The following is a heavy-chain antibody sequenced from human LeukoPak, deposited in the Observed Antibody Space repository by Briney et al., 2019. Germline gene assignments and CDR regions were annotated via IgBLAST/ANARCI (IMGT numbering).Heavy chain of an antibody. CDR3: ARTATIFGVVNDY. Sequence: GASVKVSCKASGGTFSSYAISWVRQAPGQGLEWMGGIIPIFGTANYAQKFQGRVTITADESTSTAYMELSSLRSEDTAVYYCARTATIFGVVNDYWGQGTLVTVSS. D-gene: IGHD3-3*01. J-gene: IGHJ4*02. V-gene: IGHV1-69*13. CDR2: IIPIFGTA. CDR1: GGTFSSYA.